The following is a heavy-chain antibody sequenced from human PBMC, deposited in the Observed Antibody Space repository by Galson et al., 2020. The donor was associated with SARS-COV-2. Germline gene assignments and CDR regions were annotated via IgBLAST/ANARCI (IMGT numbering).Heavy chain of an antibody. D-gene: IGHD3-3*01. Sequence: TLSLTCTVSGASISSGSYYWSWIRQPAGKGLEWIGRIYKSGNTHYNPSLWSQVTISVDTSKNQFSLKLTSVTAADTAVYYCARGNSPCVTIFGVLTGTCGMDVWGQGTTVTVSS. CDR1: GASISSGSYY. J-gene: IGHJ6*02. CDR2: IYKSGNT. V-gene: IGHV4-61*02. CDR3: ARGNSPCVTIFGVLTGTCGMDV.